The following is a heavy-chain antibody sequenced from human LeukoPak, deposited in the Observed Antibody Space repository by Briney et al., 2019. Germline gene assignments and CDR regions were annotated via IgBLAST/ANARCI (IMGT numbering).Heavy chain of an antibody. V-gene: IGHV4-59*06. CDR3: AREAPFHGSLDY. D-gene: IGHD2/OR15-2a*01. J-gene: IGHJ4*02. Sequence: SETLSLTCTVSGGSISSYYWSWIRQPPGKGLEWIGYIYYSGSTYYNPSLKSRVTISVDTSKNQFSLKLSSVTAADTAVYYCAREAPFHGSLDYWGQGTLVTVSS. CDR2: IYYSGST. CDR1: GGSISSYY.